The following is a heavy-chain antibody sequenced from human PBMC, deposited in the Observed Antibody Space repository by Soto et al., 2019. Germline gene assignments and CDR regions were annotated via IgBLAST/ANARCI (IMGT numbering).Heavy chain of an antibody. CDR3: ARGYSSGWYFNWFDP. V-gene: IGHV4-61*01. CDR2: IYYSGST. Sequence: SETLSLTCTVSGGSVSSGSYYWSWIRQPPGKGLEWIGYIYYSGSTNYNPSLKSRVTISVDTSKNQFSLKLSSVTAADTAVYYCARGYSSGWYFNWFDPWGQGTLVTVS. CDR1: GGSVSSGSYY. J-gene: IGHJ5*02. D-gene: IGHD6-19*01.